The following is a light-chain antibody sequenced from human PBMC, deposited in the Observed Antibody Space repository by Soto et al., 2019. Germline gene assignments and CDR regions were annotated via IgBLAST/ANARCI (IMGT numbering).Light chain of an antibody. J-gene: IGLJ1*01. CDR3: SSYAGSNNYV. CDR1: STDVGGYKY. Sequence: QSVLTQPPSASGSPGQSVTISCTGTSTDVGGYKYVSWYQQHPGKAPKLMIYEVSKRPSGVPDRFPGSKSGNTASLTVSGLQAEDEADYYCSSYAGSNNYVFGSGTKVTVL. V-gene: IGLV2-8*01. CDR2: EVS.